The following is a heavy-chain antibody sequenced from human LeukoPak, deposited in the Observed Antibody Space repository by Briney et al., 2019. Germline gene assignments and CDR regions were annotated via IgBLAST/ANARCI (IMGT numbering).Heavy chain of an antibody. V-gene: IGHV4-38-2*01. J-gene: IGHJ4*02. CDR3: AGDGYRTSWYYY. D-gene: IGHD6-13*01. CDR2: IYHSGST. CDR1: GYSISSGYY. Sequence: SETLSLTCAVSGYSISSGYYWGWIRQPPGKGLEWIGSIYHSGSTYYNPSLKSRVTISVDKSKNQFSLRLTSVTAADTAVYYCAGDGYRTSWYYYWGQGTLVTVSS.